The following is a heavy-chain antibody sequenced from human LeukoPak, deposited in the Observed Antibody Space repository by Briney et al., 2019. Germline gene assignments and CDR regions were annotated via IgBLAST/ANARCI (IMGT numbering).Heavy chain of an antibody. J-gene: IGHJ3*02. CDR3: ARVGDGYNLGAFDI. D-gene: IGHD5-24*01. CDR2: ISSSSSYI. V-gene: IGHV3-21*01. Sequence: GGSLRLSSAASGFTFSSYSMNWVRQAPGKGLEWVSSISSSSSYIYYADSVKGRFTISRDNAKNSLYLQMNSLRAEDTAVYYCARVGDGYNLGAFDIWGQGTMVTVSS. CDR1: GFTFSSYS.